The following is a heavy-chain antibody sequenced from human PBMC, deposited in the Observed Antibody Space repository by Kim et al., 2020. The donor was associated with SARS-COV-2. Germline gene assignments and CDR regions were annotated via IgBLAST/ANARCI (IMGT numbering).Heavy chain of an antibody. D-gene: IGHD3-22*01. Sequence: SETLSLTCTVSGGSISSGGYYWSWIRQHPGKGLEWIGYIYYSGSTYYNPSLKSRVTISVDTSKNQFSLKLSSVTAADTAVYYCARALHLDHSSGYSADYWGQEPWSPSPQ. CDR2: IYYSGST. CDR3: ARALHLDHSSGYSADY. CDR1: GGSISSGGYY. J-gene: IGHJ4*01. V-gene: IGHV4-31*03.